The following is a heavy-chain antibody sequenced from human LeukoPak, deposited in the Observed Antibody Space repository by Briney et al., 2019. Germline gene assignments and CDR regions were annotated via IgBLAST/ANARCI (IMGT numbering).Heavy chain of an antibody. D-gene: IGHD6-19*01. J-gene: IGHJ6*02. CDR3: ARIWVAGGTGMDV. CDR1: GFTFSSYG. CDR2: IWYDGSNK. Sequence: PGGSLRLSCAASGFTFSSYGMHWVRQAPGKGLEWVAVIWYDGSNKYYADSVKGRFTISRDNSKNTLYLRMNSLRAEDTAVYYCARIWVAGGTGMDVWGQGTTVTVSS. V-gene: IGHV3-33*01.